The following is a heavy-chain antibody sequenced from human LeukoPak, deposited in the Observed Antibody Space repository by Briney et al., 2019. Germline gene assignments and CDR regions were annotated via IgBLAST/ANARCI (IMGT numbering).Heavy chain of an antibody. J-gene: IGHJ3*02. CDR3: ARTPARITFDAFDI. CDR2: IYYSGST. D-gene: IGHD3-10*01. V-gene: IGHV4-39*01. Sequence: SETLSLTCTVSGGSISSSSYYWGWIRQPPGKGLEWIGSIYYSGSTYYNPSLKSRVTISVDTSKNQFSLKLSSVTAADTAVYYCARTPARITFDAFDIWGQGTMVTVSS. CDR1: GGSISSSSYY.